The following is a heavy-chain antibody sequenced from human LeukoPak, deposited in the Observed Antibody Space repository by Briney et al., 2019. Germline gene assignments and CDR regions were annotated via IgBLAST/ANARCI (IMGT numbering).Heavy chain of an antibody. V-gene: IGHV4-61*02. D-gene: IGHD1-26*01. Sequence: SQTLSLTCTVSGGSVSSGNDYWSWIRQPAGKGLEWIGRIYVDGNTNYNPSLESRVTISLDTPKNQFSLKLRSVTAADTAVYYCARGAGRDDYWGQGTLVTVSS. J-gene: IGHJ4*02. CDR3: ARGAGRDDY. CDR1: GGSVSSGNDY. CDR2: IYVDGNT.